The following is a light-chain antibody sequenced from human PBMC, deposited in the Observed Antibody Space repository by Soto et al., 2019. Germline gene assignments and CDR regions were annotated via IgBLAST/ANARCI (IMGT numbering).Light chain of an antibody. V-gene: IGLV3-9*01. CDR3: QLWDNSTAAV. J-gene: IGLJ2*01. Sequence: SSELTQPLSVSVALGQTAIITCGGNNIGSKNVHWYQQKPGQAPVLVIYRDSNRPSGIPERFSGSNSGNTATLTLSRAQAGDEADYYCQLWDNSTAAVFGGGTKLTVL. CDR1: NIGSKN. CDR2: RDS.